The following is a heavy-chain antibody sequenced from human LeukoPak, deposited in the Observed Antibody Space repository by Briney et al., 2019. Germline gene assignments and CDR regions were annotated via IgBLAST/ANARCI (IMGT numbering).Heavy chain of an antibody. D-gene: IGHD3-9*01. CDR2: ISSSSSYI. Sequence: GGSLRLSCVASGFTFSNYWMSWVRQAPGKGLEWVSSISSSSSYIYYADSVKGRFTISRDNSKNTLYLQMNSLRAEDTAVYYCAKGGHFDWLLSPPGYWGQGTLVTVSS. CDR1: GFTFSNYW. J-gene: IGHJ4*02. V-gene: IGHV3-21*04. CDR3: AKGGHFDWLLSPPGY.